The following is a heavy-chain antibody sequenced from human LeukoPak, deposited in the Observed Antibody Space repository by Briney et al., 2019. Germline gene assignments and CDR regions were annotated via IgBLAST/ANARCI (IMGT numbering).Heavy chain of an antibody. CDR2: IIPILGIA. Sequence: SVKVSCKASGGTFSSYAISWVRQAPGQGLEWMGRIIPILGIANYAQKFQGRVTITADKSTSTAYMELSGLRSEDTAVYYCASPADRLTVYYGMDVWGQGTTVTVSS. J-gene: IGHJ6*02. CDR3: ASPADRLTVYYGMDV. D-gene: IGHD4-17*01. CDR1: GGTFSSYA. V-gene: IGHV1-69*04.